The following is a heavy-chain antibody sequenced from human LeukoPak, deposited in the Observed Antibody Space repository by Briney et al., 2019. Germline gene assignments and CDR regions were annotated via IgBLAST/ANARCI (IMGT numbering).Heavy chain of an antibody. J-gene: IGHJ4*02. V-gene: IGHV4-38-2*02. Sequence: SETLSLTCTVSGYSISSGYYWGWIRQPPGKGLEWIGSIYHSGSTYYNPSHKSRVTISVDKSKNQFSLKLSSVTAADTAVYYCARGRQKGNTVDYWGQGTLVTVSS. CDR1: GYSISSGYY. D-gene: IGHD2/OR15-2a*01. CDR3: ARGRQKGNTVDY. CDR2: IYHSGST.